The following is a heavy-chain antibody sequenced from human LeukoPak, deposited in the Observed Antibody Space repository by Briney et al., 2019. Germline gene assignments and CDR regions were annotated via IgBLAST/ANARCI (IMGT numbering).Heavy chain of an antibody. V-gene: IGHV1-46*01. CDR1: GYTFTSYY. D-gene: IGHD6-19*01. J-gene: IGHJ6*02. Sequence: ASVKVSCKASGYTFTSYYTHWVRQAPGQGLEWMGIINPSGGSTSYAQKFQGRVTMTRDTSTSTVYMELCSLRSEDTAVYYCASGSGWSGTYYYYYYGMDVWGQGTTVTVSS. CDR2: INPSGGST. CDR3: ASGSGWSGTYYYYYYGMDV.